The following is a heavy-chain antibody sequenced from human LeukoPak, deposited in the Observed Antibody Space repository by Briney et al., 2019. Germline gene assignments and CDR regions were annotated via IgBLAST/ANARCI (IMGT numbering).Heavy chain of an antibody. J-gene: IGHJ4*02. Sequence: ASVKVSCKASGYTFTSYYMHWVRQAPGQGLEWMGIINHSGGSTSYAQKFQGRVTMTRDTSTSTVYMELSSLRSEDTAVYYCARDLNYYESSGYYQGDYWGQGTLVTVSS. CDR2: INHSGGST. V-gene: IGHV1-46*01. CDR3: ARDLNYYESSGYYQGDY. CDR1: GYTFTSYY. D-gene: IGHD3-22*01.